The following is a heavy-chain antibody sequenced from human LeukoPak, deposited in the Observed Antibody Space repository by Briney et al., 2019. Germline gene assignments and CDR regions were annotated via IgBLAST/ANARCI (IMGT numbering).Heavy chain of an antibody. D-gene: IGHD3-9*01. V-gene: IGHV3-66*01. Sequence: GGSLRLSCAGSGFTVTSSYMTWVRQAPGKGLECVSAIYGTGTTYYADSVKGRFTFSRDSSSNTLHLQMNSLRAEDSAVYYCAREARYYDILTGFHNYSGVDVWGQGTTVTVSS. J-gene: IGHJ6*02. CDR2: IYGTGTT. CDR1: GFTVTSSY. CDR3: AREARYYDILTGFHNYSGVDV.